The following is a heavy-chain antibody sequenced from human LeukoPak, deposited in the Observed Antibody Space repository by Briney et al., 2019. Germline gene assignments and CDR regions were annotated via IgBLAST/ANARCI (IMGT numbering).Heavy chain of an antibody. V-gene: IGHV4-38-2*02. CDR2: IYHSGST. Sequence: PSETLSLTCTVSGYSISSGYYWGWIRQPPGKGLEWIGSIYHSGSTYYNPSLKSRVTISVDTSKNQFSLKLSSVTAADTAVYYCARDDGDYGFDYWGQGTLVTVSS. CDR3: ARDDGDYGFDY. J-gene: IGHJ4*02. D-gene: IGHD4-17*01. CDR1: GYSISSGYY.